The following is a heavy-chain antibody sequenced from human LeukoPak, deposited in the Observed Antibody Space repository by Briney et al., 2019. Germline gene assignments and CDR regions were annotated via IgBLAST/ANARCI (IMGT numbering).Heavy chain of an antibody. Sequence: ASAKVSCKASGYTFTSHGISWVRQAPGQGLEWMGWISTYNGNTNYAQKLQGRVSMTTDTSTSTAYMDLRSLRSDDTAMYYCARIAVAGTSAFDIWGQGTMVTVSS. V-gene: IGHV1-18*01. CDR3: ARIAVAGTSAFDI. CDR2: ISTYNGNT. J-gene: IGHJ3*02. CDR1: GYTFTSHG. D-gene: IGHD6-19*01.